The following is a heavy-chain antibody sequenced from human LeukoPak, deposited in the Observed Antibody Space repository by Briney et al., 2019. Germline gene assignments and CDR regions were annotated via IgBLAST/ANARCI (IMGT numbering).Heavy chain of an antibody. CDR3: ARDLGVRGVNSCGY. V-gene: IGHV3-7*01. CDR2: IKQDGSEK. CDR1: GFTFSSYW. D-gene: IGHD3-10*01. J-gene: IGHJ4*02. Sequence: GGSLRLSCAASGFTFSSYWMSWVRQAPGKGLEWAANIKQDGSEKYYVDSVKGRFTISRDNAKNSLYLQMNSLRAEDTAVYYCARDLGVRGVNSCGYWGQGTLVTVSS.